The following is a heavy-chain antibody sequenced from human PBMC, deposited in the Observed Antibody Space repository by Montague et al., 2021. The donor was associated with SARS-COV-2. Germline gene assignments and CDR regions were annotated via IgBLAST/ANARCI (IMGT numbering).Heavy chain of an antibody. J-gene: IGHJ4*02. V-gene: IGHV4-39*01. Sequence: SETLSLTCTVSGGSISSSSYYWGWIRQPPGKGLEWIGSIYYSGRTYYNPSLKSRVTISVDTSKNQFSLKLSSVTAADTAVYYCARHGKTRIAMIVVVIGYFDYWGQGTLVTVSS. CDR3: ARHGKTRIAMIVVVIGYFDY. CDR2: IYYSGRT. CDR1: GGSISSSSYY. D-gene: IGHD3-22*01.